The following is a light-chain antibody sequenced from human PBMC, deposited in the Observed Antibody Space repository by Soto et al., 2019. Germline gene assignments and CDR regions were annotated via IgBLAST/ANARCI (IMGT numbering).Light chain of an antibody. J-gene: IGKJ5*01. V-gene: IGKV3-20*01. CDR1: QSVSSSY. Sequence: EIVLTQSPGTLSLSPGERATLSCRASQSVSSSYLAWYQQKPAQAPRLLIYGASSRATGIPDRFSGIGSGTDFTLTISRLEPEYFAVYYCQQYGSSPITFGQWTRLEIK. CDR2: GAS. CDR3: QQYGSSPIT.